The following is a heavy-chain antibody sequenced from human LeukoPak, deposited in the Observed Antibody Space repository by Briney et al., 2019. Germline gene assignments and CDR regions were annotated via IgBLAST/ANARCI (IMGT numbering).Heavy chain of an antibody. Sequence: SETLSLTCTVSGVSISSSSYYWGWIRQPPGKGLEWIGRIHTSGSTNYNPSLKSRVTMSGDTSKNLFSLRLTSVTAADTAIYYCARDEGSGWYAYWGQGTQVTVSS. CDR1: GVSISSSSYY. J-gene: IGHJ4*02. V-gene: IGHV4-39*07. CDR2: IHTSGST. CDR3: ARDEGSGWYAY. D-gene: IGHD6-19*01.